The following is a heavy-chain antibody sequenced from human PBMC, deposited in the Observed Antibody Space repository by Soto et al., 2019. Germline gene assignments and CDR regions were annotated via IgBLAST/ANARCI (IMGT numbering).Heavy chain of an antibody. J-gene: IGHJ4*02. D-gene: IGHD3-22*01. CDR2: ISAYNGDT. CDR1: GYTFTSYG. V-gene: IGHV1-18*01. Sequence: ASVKVSCKASGYTFTSYGISWVRQAPGQGLEWVGWISAYNGDTRYAQNLQGRITMTTDTFANTAYMELTSLTSDDTAVYYCARDWSRYYDSSGLMWFYWGQGTLVTVSS. CDR3: ARDWSRYYDSSGLMWFY.